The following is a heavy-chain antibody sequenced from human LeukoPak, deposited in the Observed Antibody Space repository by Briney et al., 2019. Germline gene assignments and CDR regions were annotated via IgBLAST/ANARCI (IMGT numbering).Heavy chain of an antibody. CDR2: ISSSSSTI. CDR1: EFTFSTSG. D-gene: IGHD1-26*01. V-gene: IGHV3-48*02. CDR3: ARDTVGASLFDF. J-gene: IGHJ4*02. Sequence: GGSLRLSRAASEFTFSTSGMNWVRQAPGKGLAWVSYISSSSSTIYYADSVKGRFTISRDNAKNSLYLQMNSLRDEDTAVYYCARDTVGASLFDFWGQGTLVTVSS.